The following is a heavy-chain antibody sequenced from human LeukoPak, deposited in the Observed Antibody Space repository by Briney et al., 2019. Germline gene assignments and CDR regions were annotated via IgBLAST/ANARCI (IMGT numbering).Heavy chain of an antibody. CDR2: IYSGGST. CDR3: ARRYSSGWYFDY. V-gene: IGHV3-66*04. D-gene: IGHD6-19*01. J-gene: IGHJ4*02. Sequence: GGSLRLSCAASGFTVSSNYMSWVRQAPGKGLEWVSVIYSGGSTYYADSVKGRFTISRDNSKNMLYLQMNSLRAEDTAVYYCARRYSSGWYFDYWGQGTLVTVSS. CDR1: GFTVSSNY.